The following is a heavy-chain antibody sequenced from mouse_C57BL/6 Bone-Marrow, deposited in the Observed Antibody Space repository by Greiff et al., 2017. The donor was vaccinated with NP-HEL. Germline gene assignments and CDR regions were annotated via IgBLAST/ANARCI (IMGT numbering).Heavy chain of an antibody. CDR1: GYTFTSYW. V-gene: IGHV1-72*01. CDR3: ARSRITTADFDY. J-gene: IGHJ2*01. D-gene: IGHD1-2*01. CDR2: IDPNSGGT. Sequence: QVQLQQPGAELVKPGASVKLSCKASGYTFTSYWMHWVKQRPGRGLGWIGRIDPNSGGTKYNEKFKSKATLTVDKPSSTAYMQLSSLTSEDSAVYYCARSRITTADFDYWGQGTTLTVSS.